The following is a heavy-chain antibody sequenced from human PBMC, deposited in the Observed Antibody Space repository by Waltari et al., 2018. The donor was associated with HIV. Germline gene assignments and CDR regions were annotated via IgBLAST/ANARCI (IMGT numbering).Heavy chain of an antibody. V-gene: IGHV3-30*03. D-gene: IGHD6-19*01. CDR2: ISYYGDNK. CDR3: ARGASGWSPGY. CDR1: GFPFSTYG. Sequence: QLQLVESGGGLGSPGRSLRLSCPASGFPFSTYGMPWVRQAPGKGLEWVTVISYYGDNKYYADSVKGRFTISRDNSKNTLYLQMNSLRPEDTAVYYCARGASGWSPGYWGQGTLVTVSS. J-gene: IGHJ4*02.